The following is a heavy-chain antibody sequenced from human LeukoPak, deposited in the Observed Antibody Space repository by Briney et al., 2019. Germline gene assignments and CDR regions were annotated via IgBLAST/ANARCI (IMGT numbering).Heavy chain of an antibody. CDR3: ARGFRGASFDY. J-gene: IGHJ4*02. Sequence: PSETLSLTCTVSGGSISSYYWSWIRQPAGKGLEWIGRIYTSGSTNYNPSLKSRVTMSEDTSKKQFSLKVSSVTAADTAVYYCARGFRGASFDYWGQGTLVTVSS. CDR2: IYTSGST. CDR1: GGSISSYY. V-gene: IGHV4-4*07. D-gene: IGHD1-26*01.